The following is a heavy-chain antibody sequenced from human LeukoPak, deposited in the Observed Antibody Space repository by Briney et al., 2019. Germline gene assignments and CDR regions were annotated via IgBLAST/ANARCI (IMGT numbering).Heavy chain of an antibody. D-gene: IGHD3-10*01. CDR1: GFTFSSYS. J-gene: IGHJ4*02. CDR3: ALNYYGSGSYYNQRRYYYFDY. CDR2: ISSSSSYI. Sequence: GGSLRLSCAASGFTFSSYSMNWVRQAPGKGLEWVSSISSSSSYIYYADSVKGRFTISRDNAKNSLYLQMNSLRAEDTAVYYCALNYYGSGSYYNQRRYYYFDYWGQGTLVTVSS. V-gene: IGHV3-21*01.